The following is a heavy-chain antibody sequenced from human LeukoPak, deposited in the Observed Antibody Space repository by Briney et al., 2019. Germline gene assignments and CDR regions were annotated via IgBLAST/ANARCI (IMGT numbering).Heavy chain of an antibody. V-gene: IGHV1-2*02. CDR1: GYTFTGYY. Sequence: ASVKVSCKASGYTFTGYYMHWVRQAPGQGLEWMGWINPNSGGTNYAQKFQGRVTMTRDTSISTAYMELSRLRSDDTAVYYCAREGPGGPLEPPILLNDYWGQGTLVTVSS. CDR2: INPNSGGT. CDR3: AREGPGGPLEPPILLNDY. D-gene: IGHD1-1*01. J-gene: IGHJ4*02.